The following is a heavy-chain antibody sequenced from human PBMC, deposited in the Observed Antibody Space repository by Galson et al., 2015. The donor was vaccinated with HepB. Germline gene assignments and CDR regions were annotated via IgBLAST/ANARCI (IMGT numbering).Heavy chain of an antibody. CDR3: ARQRGYSSSSNYFDY. CDR1: GYSFTSYW. V-gene: IGHV5-51*01. Sequence: QSGAEVKKPGESLKISCKGSGYSFTSYWIGWVRQMPGKGLEWMGIIYPGDSDTRYSPSFQGQVTISADKSISTAYLQWSSLKASDTAMYYCARQRGYSSSSNYFDYWGQGTLVTVSS. D-gene: IGHD6-6*01. CDR2: IYPGDSDT. J-gene: IGHJ4*02.